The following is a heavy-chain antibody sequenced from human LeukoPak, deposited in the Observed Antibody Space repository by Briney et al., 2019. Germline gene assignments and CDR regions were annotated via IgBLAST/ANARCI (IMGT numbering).Heavy chain of an antibody. V-gene: IGHV3-74*01. CDR2: INSDGNIT. CDR3: ARVFQGVVLDA. D-gene: IGHD2-8*01. Sequence: GGSLRLSCAASGFTFGSYWMHWVRQAPGKGLVWVSRINSDGNITSYADSVKGRFTISRDNAKNTLYLQMNSLRPEDTAVYYCARVFQGVVLDAWGQGTLVTVSS. J-gene: IGHJ5*02. CDR1: GFTFGSYW.